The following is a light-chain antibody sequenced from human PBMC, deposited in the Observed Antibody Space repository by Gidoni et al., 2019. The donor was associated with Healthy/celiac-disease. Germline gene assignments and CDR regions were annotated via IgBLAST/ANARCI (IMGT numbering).Light chain of an antibody. V-gene: IGLV3-19*01. Sequence: SSELTQYPAVSVALGQTARITRQGDSLRSYYASWYQQKPGQVTVLVIYGKNNRPSGIPDRFSGSSSGNTASLTITGAQAEDEADYYCNSRDSSGNRVFGGGTKLTGL. CDR1: SLRSYY. CDR3: NSRDSSGNRV. J-gene: IGLJ3*02. CDR2: GKN.